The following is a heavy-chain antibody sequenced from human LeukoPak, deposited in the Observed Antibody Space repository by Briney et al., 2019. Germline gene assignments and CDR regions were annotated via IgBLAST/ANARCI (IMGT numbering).Heavy chain of an antibody. D-gene: IGHD2-15*01. CDR3: AKVPGYCSGGSCYSHYYYYYMDV. CDR1: GFTFSSYA. V-gene: IGHV3-23*01. CDR2: ISGSGGST. J-gene: IGHJ6*03. Sequence: GGSLRLSCAASGFTFSSYAMSWVRQAPGKGLEWVSAISGSGGSTYYADSVKGRFTISRDNSKNTLYLQMNSLRAEDTAVYYCAKVPGYCSGGSCYSHYYYYYMDVWGKGTTVTASS.